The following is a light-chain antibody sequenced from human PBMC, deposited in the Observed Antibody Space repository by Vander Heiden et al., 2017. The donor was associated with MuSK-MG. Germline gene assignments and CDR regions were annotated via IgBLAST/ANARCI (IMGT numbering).Light chain of an antibody. CDR3: QQSDSTPRT. CDR1: QSISSY. J-gene: IGKJ1*01. Sequence: DIQMTQSPSSLSASVGDRVTIACRASQSISSYGNWYQQKPGKAPSLQSGVPSRFSGSGSGTDFTLTISRLQPEDFATYYCQQSDSTPRTFGQGTRVEIK. V-gene: IGKV1-39*01.